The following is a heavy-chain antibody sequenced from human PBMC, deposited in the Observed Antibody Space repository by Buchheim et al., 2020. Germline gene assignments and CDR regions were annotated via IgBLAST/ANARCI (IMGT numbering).Heavy chain of an antibody. D-gene: IGHD6-19*01. J-gene: IGHJ5*02. Sequence: EVQLVESGGGLGRPGGSLRLSCVASGFNFGTLWMSWVRQVPGKGLEWVANINQNGGEKYYVDSVEGRFTISRDNAKNSLYLQMNSLRAEDTALYHCARDLHSSGWTPFFDPWGQGTL. CDR1: GFNFGTLW. V-gene: IGHV3-7*03. CDR2: INQNGGEK. CDR3: ARDLHSSGWTPFFDP.